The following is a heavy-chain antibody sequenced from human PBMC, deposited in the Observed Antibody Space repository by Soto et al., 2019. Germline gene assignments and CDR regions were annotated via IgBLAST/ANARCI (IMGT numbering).Heavy chain of an antibody. CDR1: GDTFSFYS. Sequence: QVQLVQSGAEVKRPGSSVKVSCKASGDTFSFYSINWVRQAPGLGLEWMGRVNPILSMSNYAQRFQGRVTMTADKSTGTAYMELSGLRSGDTAMYYCATSYGSGYRAFDYWGQGALVTVSS. J-gene: IGHJ4*02. CDR2: VNPILSMS. V-gene: IGHV1-69*04. CDR3: ATSYGSGYRAFDY. D-gene: IGHD3-10*01.